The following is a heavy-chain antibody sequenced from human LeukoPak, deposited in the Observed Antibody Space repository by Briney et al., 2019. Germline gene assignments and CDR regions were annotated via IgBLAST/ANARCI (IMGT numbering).Heavy chain of an antibody. V-gene: IGHV3-74*01. CDR2: INSDGSST. J-gene: IGHJ3*02. Sequence: TGGSLRLSCAASGFTFSSYRMHWVRQAPGKGLVWVSRINSDGSSTSYADSVKGRFTISRDNAKNTLYLQMNSLRAEDTAVYYCARVTSSGFYDAFDIWGQGTMVTVSS. CDR3: ARVTSSGFYDAFDI. D-gene: IGHD6-19*01. CDR1: GFTFSSYR.